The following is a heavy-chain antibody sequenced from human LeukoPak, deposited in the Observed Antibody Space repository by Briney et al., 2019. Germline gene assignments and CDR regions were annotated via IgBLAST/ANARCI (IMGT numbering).Heavy chain of an antibody. CDR3: ARDPCSSTSCYAGWFDP. J-gene: IGHJ5*02. D-gene: IGHD2-2*01. V-gene: IGHV3-48*01. Sequence: AWSVRLSCAASGFTFSSYSMNWVRQAPGKGLEWVSYISSSSSTIYYADSVKGRFTISRDNAKNSLYLQMNSLRAEDTAVYYCARDPCSSTSCYAGWFDPWGQGTLVTVS. CDR1: GFTFSSYS. CDR2: ISSSSSTI.